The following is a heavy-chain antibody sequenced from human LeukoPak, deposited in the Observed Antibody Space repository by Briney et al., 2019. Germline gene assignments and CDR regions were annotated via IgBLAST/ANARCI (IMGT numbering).Heavy chain of an antibody. CDR2: IFYSGST. CDR1: GGSISTSNYY. J-gene: IGHJ4*02. V-gene: IGHV4-39*07. D-gene: IGHD3-16*01. Sequence: SETLSLTCTVSGGSISTSNYYWGWIRQPPGKGLEWIGNIFYSGSTYYGPSLKGRLTISLDTSRNQFSLKLSSVTAADTAVYYCARGRRGGGFGYWGQGTLVTVSS. CDR3: ARGRRGGGFGY.